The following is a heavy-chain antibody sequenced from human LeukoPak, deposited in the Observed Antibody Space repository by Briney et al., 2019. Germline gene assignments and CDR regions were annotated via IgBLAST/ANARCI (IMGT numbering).Heavy chain of an antibody. J-gene: IGHJ4*02. D-gene: IGHD6-13*01. CDR2: ISSSSSTI. CDR3: ARVGPSSSLYYFDY. CDR1: GFTFSSYS. V-gene: IGHV3-48*04. Sequence: GGSLRLSCAASGFTFSSYSMNWVRQAPGKGLEWVSYISSSSSTIHYADSVKGRFTISRDNAKNSLYLQMNSLRAEDTAVYYCARVGPSSSLYYFDYWGQGTLVTVSS.